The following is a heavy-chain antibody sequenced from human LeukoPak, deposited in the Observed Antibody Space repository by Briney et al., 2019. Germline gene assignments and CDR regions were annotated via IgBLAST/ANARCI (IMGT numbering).Heavy chain of an antibody. V-gene: IGHV3-30*02. Sequence: GGSLRLSCAASGFTFSSYGMHWVRQAPGKGLEWVAFIRYDGSNKYYADSVKGRFTISRDNSKNTLYLQMNSLRAEDTAVYYCAKDRHTSTSSSSSGYFQHWGQGTLVTVSS. CDR1: GFTFSSYG. CDR3: AKDRHTSTSSSSSGYFQH. J-gene: IGHJ1*01. D-gene: IGHD6-6*01. CDR2: IRYDGSNK.